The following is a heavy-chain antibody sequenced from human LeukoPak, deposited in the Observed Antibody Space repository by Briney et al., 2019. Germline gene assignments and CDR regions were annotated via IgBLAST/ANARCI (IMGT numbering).Heavy chain of an antibody. D-gene: IGHD2-15*01. CDR2: INPNSGGT. V-gene: IGHV1-2*02. CDR1: GYTFTGYY. J-gene: IGHJ5*02. CDR3: ARDQHIVVVVAALLQRETGWFDP. Sequence: GSSVTVSCQDSGYTFTGYYMHWVRPAPGQGRAWMGWINPNSGGTNYAQKFQGRVTMTRDTSISTAYMELRRLGSDDTAVYYCARDQHIVVVVAALLQRETGWFDPGGQGTLVTVSS.